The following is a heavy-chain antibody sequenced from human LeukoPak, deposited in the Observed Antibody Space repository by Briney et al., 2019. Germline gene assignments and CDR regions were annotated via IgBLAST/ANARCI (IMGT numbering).Heavy chain of an antibody. CDR3: TREADAFDI. CDR2: ISQDESNK. J-gene: IGHJ3*02. V-gene: IGHV3-30*03. Sequence: GGSLRLSCVASGFTFRNYVMQWVRQAPGKGLEWVAGISQDESNKYYTESVKGRFTISRDNSKNALYLQMDTLTIEDTAVYYCTREADAFDIWGQGTMVTVSS. CDR1: GFTFRNYV.